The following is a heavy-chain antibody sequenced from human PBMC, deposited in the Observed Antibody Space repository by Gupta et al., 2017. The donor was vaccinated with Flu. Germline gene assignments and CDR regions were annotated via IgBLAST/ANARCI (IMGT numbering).Heavy chain of an antibody. J-gene: IGHJ4*02. CDR3: AHSYGDRIIYYCDY. D-gene: IGHD4-17*01. CDR2: IYWDDDK. CDR1: GFSLSTSGLV. V-gene: IGHV2-5*02. Sequence: QITLKASGPTLVKPTQTLTLTCTFSGFSLSTSGLVVGWIRQPSGKALEWLALIYWDDDKRSSPSLKSRLTITKDTSKNQVVLTMTNMDPVDTATYYWAHSYGDRIIYYCDYWGQGTLVTVSS.